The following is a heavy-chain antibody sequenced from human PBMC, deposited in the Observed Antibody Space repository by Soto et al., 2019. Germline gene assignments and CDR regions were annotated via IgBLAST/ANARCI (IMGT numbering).Heavy chain of an antibody. J-gene: IGHJ4*02. CDR1: GFTFSSYA. CDR3: AKYPEIQLWLHRVDS. Sequence: GGSLRLSCAASGFTFSSYAMSWVRQAPGKGLEWVSGISGSGTSTYYADSVKGRFTISRDNSKNTLYLQMNSLRAEDTAVYYCAKYPEIQLWLHRVDSWGQGTLVTVSS. CDR2: ISGSGTST. D-gene: IGHD5-18*01. V-gene: IGHV3-23*01.